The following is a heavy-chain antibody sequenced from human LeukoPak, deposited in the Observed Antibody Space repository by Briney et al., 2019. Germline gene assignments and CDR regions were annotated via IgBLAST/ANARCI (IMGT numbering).Heavy chain of an antibody. CDR1: GGSISSSSYY. J-gene: IGHJ4*02. Sequence: PSETLSLTCTVSGGSISSSSYYWGWIRQPPGKGLEWIGSIYYSGSTNYNPSLKSRVTISVDTSKNQFSLKLSSVTAADTAVYYCVRTILQYQRGDFDYWGQGTLVTVSS. D-gene: IGHD2-2*01. CDR2: IYYSGST. V-gene: IGHV4-39*07. CDR3: VRTILQYQRGDFDY.